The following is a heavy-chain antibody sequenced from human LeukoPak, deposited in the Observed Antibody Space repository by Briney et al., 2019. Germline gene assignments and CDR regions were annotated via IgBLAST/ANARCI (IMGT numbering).Heavy chain of an antibody. J-gene: IGHJ4*02. CDR2: IYHSGST. D-gene: IGHD3-10*01. CDR1: GGSISSGGYS. V-gene: IGHV4-30-2*01. CDR3: ARAEARDGSAYYFDY. Sequence: SETLSLTCAVSGGSISSGGYSWSWIRQPPGKGLEWIGYIYHSGSTYYNPSLKSRVTISVDTSKNQFSLKLSSVTAADTAVYYCARAEARDGSAYYFDYWGQGTLVTVSS.